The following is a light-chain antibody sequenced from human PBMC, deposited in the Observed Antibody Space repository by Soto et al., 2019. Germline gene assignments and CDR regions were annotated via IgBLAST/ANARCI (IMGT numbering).Light chain of an antibody. CDR3: QLYGVSPKT. V-gene: IGKV3-20*01. CDR2: DAS. CDR1: QTLTNTY. J-gene: IGKJ1*01. Sequence: EIVLTQSPGTLSLSPGERATLSCRASQTLTNTYLAWYQQKLGQAPRLLIFDASTRATGIPDRFSGSGSGTDFTLTISRLEPEDFAVYCCQLYGVSPKTFGQGTNVEVK.